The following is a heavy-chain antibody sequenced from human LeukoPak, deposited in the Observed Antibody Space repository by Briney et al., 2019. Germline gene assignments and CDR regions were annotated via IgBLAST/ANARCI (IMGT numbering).Heavy chain of an antibody. CDR2: IYPGDSDT. J-gene: IGHJ4*02. V-gene: IGHV5-51*01. CDR3: ARSKVDDCTSSNCYSHGFDF. Sequence: SGESLKISCKGSGYSFSNYWIAWVRQMPGKGLEYMGIIYPGDSDTRYSPSFQGQVTISADKSINIAYLQWSSLKTSDTAMYYCARSKVDDCTSSNCYSHGFDFWSQGTLVTVSS. CDR1: GYSFSNYW. D-gene: IGHD2-2*01.